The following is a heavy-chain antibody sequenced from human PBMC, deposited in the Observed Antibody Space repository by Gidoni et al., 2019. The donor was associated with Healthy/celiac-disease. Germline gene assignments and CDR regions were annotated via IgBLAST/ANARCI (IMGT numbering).Heavy chain of an antibody. J-gene: IGHJ6*02. CDR2: IDWDDDK. Sequence: QVTLRESGPARGKPTQTLTRTCTFPGSSLSTSGRWVSWIRQPPGKALGWLARIDWDDDKYYSTSLKTRLTISKDTSKNQVVLTMTNMDPVDTATYYCARMGGSIAVVWGQGTTVTVSS. CDR3: ARMGGSIAVV. CDR1: GSSLSTSGRW. V-gene: IGHV2-70*15. D-gene: IGHD6-19*01.